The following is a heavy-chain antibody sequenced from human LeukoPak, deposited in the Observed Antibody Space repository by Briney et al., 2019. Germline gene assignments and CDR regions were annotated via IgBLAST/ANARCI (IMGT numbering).Heavy chain of an antibody. V-gene: IGHV3-48*02. CDR3: ARDNGNLGLFDY. CDR1: GFTFSSYS. CDR2: ISSSSSTI. J-gene: IGHJ4*02. D-gene: IGHD7-27*01. Sequence: GGSLRLSCAASGFTFSSYSMNWVRQAPGKGLEGVSYISSSSSTIYYADSVKGRFTISRDNAKNSLYLQMNGLRDEDTAVYYCARDNGNLGLFDYWGQGTLVTVSS.